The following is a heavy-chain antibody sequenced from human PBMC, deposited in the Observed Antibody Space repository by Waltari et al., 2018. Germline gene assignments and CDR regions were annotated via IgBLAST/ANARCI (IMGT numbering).Heavy chain of an antibody. D-gene: IGHD2-15*01. CDR3: ARVSGVRLLRGYFDY. CDR2: IYTSGST. J-gene: IGHJ4*02. V-gene: IGHV4-61*02. CDR1: GGSISSGSYY. Sequence: QVQLQESGPGLVKPSQTLSLTCTVSGGSISSGSYYWSWIRQPAGKGLEWIGRIYTSGSTNYNPSLKSRVTISVDTSKNQFSLKLSSVTAADTAVYYCARVSGVRLLRGYFDYWGQGTLVTVSS.